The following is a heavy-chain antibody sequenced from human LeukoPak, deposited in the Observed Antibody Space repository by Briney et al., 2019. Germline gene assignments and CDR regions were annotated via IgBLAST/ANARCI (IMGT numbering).Heavy chain of an antibody. J-gene: IGHJ4*02. CDR1: GFTFSSYA. CDR3: AKSGSYSSSYYFDY. CDR2: ISGSGGST. V-gene: IGHV3-23*01. Sequence: TGGSLRLSCAASGFTFSSYAMSWVRQAPGKGLEWVSAISGSGGSTYYADSVKGRFTISRDNSKNTLYLQMNNLRAEDTAVYYCAKSGSYSSSYYFDYWGQGTLVTVSS. D-gene: IGHD6-13*01.